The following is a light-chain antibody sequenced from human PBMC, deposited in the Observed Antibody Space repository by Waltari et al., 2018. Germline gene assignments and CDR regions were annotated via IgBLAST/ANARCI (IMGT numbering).Light chain of an antibody. J-gene: IGLJ1*01. CDR3: CSYTSNSFSYV. CDR1: SSDVGVHNS. CDR2: EVS. Sequence: QSALTQPASVSGSPGQSIAISCTGTSSDVGVHNSVSWYHQHPGKAPKLMIYEVSNRPSGVSNRFSGSKSGNTASLTISGLQAEDEADYYCCSYTSNSFSYVFGTGTKVTVL. V-gene: IGLV2-14*01.